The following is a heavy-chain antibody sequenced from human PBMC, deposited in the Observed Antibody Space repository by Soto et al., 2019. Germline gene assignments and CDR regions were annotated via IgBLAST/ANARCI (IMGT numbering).Heavy chain of an antibody. V-gene: IGHV1-18*01. CDR3: ATGSYSTTIRFCFDY. CDR2: ISAYNGNT. D-gene: IGHD2-2*01. Sequence: ASVKVSCKASGYTFTSYGISWVRQAPGQGLEWMGWISAYNGNTNYAQKLQGRVTMTTDTSTSTAYMELRSLRTDDTAVYYCATGSYSTTIRFCFDYWGQGTLVTVSS. J-gene: IGHJ4*02. CDR1: GYTFTSYG.